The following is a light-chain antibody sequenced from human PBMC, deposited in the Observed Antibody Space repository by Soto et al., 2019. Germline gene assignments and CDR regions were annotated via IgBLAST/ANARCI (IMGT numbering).Light chain of an antibody. J-gene: IGLJ1*01. CDR2: RNN. V-gene: IGLV1-47*01. Sequence: QSVLTQPPSASGTPGQRVTISCSGSTSNIGSNYVYWYQQLPGTAPKLLIYRNNQRPSGVPDRFSGAKSGTSASLAISGLRTEDEAYYSCATWDDSLSGYIFATGTKLTVL. CDR3: ATWDDSLSGYI. CDR1: TSNIGSNY.